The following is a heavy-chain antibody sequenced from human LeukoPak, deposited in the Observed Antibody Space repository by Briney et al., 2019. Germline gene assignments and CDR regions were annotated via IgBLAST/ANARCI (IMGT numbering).Heavy chain of an antibody. J-gene: IGHJ4*02. D-gene: IGHD2-15*01. V-gene: IGHV3-30*02. CDR3: AKDYCSGGSCYYFDY. CDR2: IRYDGSNK. Sequence: GGSLRLSCAASGFTFSSYGMHWVRQAPGKGLEWVAFIRYDGSNKYYADSVKGRFTISRDNSKNTLYLQMNSLRAEDTAVYYCAKDYCSGGSCYYFDYRGQGTLVTVSS. CDR1: GFTFSSYG.